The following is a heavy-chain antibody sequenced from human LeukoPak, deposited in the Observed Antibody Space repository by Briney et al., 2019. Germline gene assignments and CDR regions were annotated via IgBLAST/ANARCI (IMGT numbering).Heavy chain of an antibody. CDR3: ARDASYYDFWSGYYSLFAIPVRYYYYYGMDV. D-gene: IGHD3-3*01. J-gene: IGHJ6*02. Sequence: GGSLRLSCAASGFTFSSYAMHWVRQAPGKGLEWVAVISYDGSNKYYADSVKGRFTISRDNSKNTLYLQMNSLRAEDTAVYYCARDASYYDFWSGYYSLFAIPVRYYYYYGMDVWGQGTTVTVSS. CDR1: GFTFSSYA. V-gene: IGHV3-30-3*01. CDR2: ISYDGSNK.